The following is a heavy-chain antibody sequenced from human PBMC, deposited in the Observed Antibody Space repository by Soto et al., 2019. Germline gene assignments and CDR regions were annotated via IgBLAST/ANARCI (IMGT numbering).Heavy chain of an antibody. Sequence: QVHLVQSGAEVKTPGASVKVYCSASGYTFLNYGFSWLRQAPGQGLEWMGWINPYTGNTNYAQKFQGRVTLTTDTSTTTAYMELRYLTSDNTAVYFCARDDLDIVVIPASSPLDYWGQGTPVTVSS. J-gene: IGHJ4*02. CDR3: ARDDLDIVVIPASSPLDY. CDR1: GYTFLNYG. D-gene: IGHD2-2*03. CDR2: INPYTGNT. V-gene: IGHV1-18*01.